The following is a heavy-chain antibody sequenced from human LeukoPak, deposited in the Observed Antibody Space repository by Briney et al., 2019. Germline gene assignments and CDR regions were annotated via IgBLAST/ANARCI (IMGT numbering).Heavy chain of an antibody. CDR3: ARGFTSPSITGTMADRYYYYYGMDV. D-gene: IGHD1-7*01. CDR2: IYYSGST. J-gene: IGHJ6*02. V-gene: IGHV4-59*01. CDR1: GGSINNYY. Sequence: SETLSLTCTVSGGSINNYYWSWIRQPPGKGLEWIGYIYYSGSTNYNPSLKSRVTISVDTSKNQFSLKLSSVTAADTAVYYCARGFTSPSITGTMADRYYYYYGMDVWGQGTTVTVSS.